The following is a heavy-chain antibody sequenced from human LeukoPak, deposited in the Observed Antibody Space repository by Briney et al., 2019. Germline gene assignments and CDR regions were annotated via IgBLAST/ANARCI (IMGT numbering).Heavy chain of an antibody. V-gene: IGHV4-59*01. CDR3: ARSAYYYGSSGYLGTPFDY. CDR1: GGSISGYY. Sequence: PSETLSLTCTVSGGSISGYYWSWIRQPPGKGLEWIGYIYYSGSTNYNPSLKSRVTISVDTSKNQFSLKLSSVTAADTAVYYCARSAYYYGSSGYLGTPFDYWGQGTLVTVSS. J-gene: IGHJ4*02. CDR2: IYYSGST. D-gene: IGHD3-22*01.